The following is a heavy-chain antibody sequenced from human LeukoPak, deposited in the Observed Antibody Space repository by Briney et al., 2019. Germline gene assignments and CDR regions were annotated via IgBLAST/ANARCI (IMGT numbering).Heavy chain of an antibody. V-gene: IGHV3-48*03. CDR1: GFTFSSYE. D-gene: IGHD2-15*01. CDR3: ARDPGCSGGSCYPNFDY. Sequence: GGSLRLSCAASGFTFSSYEMNWVRHAPGKGLEWVSYISSSGTTIYYADSVKGRFTISRDNAKKSLYLQMNSLRAEDTAVHYCARDPGCSGGSCYPNFDYWGQGTLVTVSS. CDR2: ISSSGTTI. J-gene: IGHJ4*02.